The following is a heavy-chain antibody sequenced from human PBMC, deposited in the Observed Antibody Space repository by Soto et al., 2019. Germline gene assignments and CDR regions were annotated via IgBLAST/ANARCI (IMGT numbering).Heavy chain of an antibody. V-gene: IGHV4-34*01. CDR2: INHSGST. CDR1: GGSFSGYY. D-gene: IGHD4-17*01. Sequence: QVQLQQWGAGLLKPSETLSLTCAVYGGSFSGYYWSWIRQPPGKGLEWIGEINHSGSTNYNPSLKSRVTISVDTSKHQFSLKLSSVAAADTAVYYCARGLDDYGDYAWYFDLWGRGTLVTVSS. J-gene: IGHJ2*01. CDR3: ARGLDDYGDYAWYFDL.